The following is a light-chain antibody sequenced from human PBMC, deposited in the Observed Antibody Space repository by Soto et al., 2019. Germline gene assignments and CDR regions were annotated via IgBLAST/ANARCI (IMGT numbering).Light chain of an antibody. J-gene: IGLJ3*02. Sequence: QSALTQPASVSGSPGQTITISCTGTSSDVGGYNYLSWYQQHPGKAPKVMIYEVSNRPSGVSNRFPGSKSGNTASLTISGLQAEDAADYFCSSYTTSGTPVFGGGTKLTVL. CDR1: SSDVGGYNY. CDR3: SSYTTSGTPV. CDR2: EVS. V-gene: IGLV2-14*01.